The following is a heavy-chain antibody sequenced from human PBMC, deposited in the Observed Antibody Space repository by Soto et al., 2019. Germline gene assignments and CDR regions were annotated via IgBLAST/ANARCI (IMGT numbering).Heavy chain of an antibody. CDR2: INPSGGST. D-gene: IGHD3-10*01. J-gene: IGHJ4*02. Sequence: QVQLVQSGAEVKKPGASVKVSCKASGYTFTSYYMHWVRQAPGQGLEWMGIINPSGGSTSYAQKFQGRVTMTRDTSTSTVYMELSSLRSEDTAVYYCALPVKTRCGELLSFDYWGQGTLVTVSS. CDR1: GYTFTSYY. V-gene: IGHV1-46*03. CDR3: ALPVKTRCGELLSFDY.